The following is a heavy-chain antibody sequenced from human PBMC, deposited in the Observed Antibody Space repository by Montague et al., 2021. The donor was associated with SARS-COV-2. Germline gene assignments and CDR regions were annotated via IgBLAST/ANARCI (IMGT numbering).Heavy chain of an antibody. CDR2: IYHSGST. D-gene: IGHD6-19*01. CDR1: GGSISSSNW. CDR3: ASRGAVAGKVYFQH. J-gene: IGHJ1*01. V-gene: IGHV4-4*02. Sequence: SETLSLTCAVSGGSISSSNWWSWVRQPPGKGLEWIGEIYHSGSTNNNPSLKSRVTISVDKSKNQFSLKLSPVTAADTAVYYCASRGAVAGKVYFQHWGQGTLVTASS.